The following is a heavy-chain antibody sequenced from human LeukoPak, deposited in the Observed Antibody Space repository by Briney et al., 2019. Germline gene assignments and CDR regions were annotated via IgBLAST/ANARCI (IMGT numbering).Heavy chain of an antibody. CDR2: IYWDDDK. J-gene: IGHJ3*02. V-gene: IGHV2-5*02. D-gene: IGHD5/OR15-5a*01. Sequence: ESGPTLVKPTQTLTLTCTFSGFSLSTSGVGVGWIRQPPGKALEWLALIYWDDDKRYSPSLKSRLTITKDTSKNQVVLTTTNMDPVDTATYYCARVYHHDARGAFDIWGQGTMVTVSS. CDR3: ARVYHHDARGAFDI. CDR1: GFSLSTSGVG.